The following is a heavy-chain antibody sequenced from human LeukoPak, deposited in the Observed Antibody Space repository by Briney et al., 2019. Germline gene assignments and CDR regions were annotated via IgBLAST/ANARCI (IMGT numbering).Heavy chain of an antibody. Sequence: SETLSLTCTVSGYSISSSYYWGWIRQPPGKGLEWIGSIYYSGSTYYNPSLKSRVTISVDTSKNQFSLKLSSVTAADTAVYYCARRRGYYGSGTNDYWGQGTLVTVSS. CDR1: GYSISSSYY. V-gene: IGHV4-38-2*02. CDR2: IYYSGST. D-gene: IGHD3-10*01. CDR3: ARRRGYYGSGTNDY. J-gene: IGHJ4*02.